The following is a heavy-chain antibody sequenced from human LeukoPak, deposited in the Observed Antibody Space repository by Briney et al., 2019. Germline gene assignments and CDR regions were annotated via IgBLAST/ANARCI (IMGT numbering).Heavy chain of an antibody. CDR1: GGSFSGYY. J-gene: IGHJ2*01. V-gene: IGHV4-34*01. CDR3: ARQRIVVVPAARRYFDL. CDR2: INHSGST. D-gene: IGHD2-2*01. Sequence: TSETLSLTCAVYGGSFSGYYWSWIRQPPGKGLEWMGEINHSGSTNYNPSLKSRVTISVDTSKNQFSLKLSSVTAADTAVYYCARQRIVVVPAARRYFDLWGRGTLVTVSS.